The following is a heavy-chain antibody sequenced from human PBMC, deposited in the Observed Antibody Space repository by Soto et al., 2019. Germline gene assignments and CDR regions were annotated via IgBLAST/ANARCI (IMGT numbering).Heavy chain of an antibody. CDR2: IFYSMST. CDR3: AGAPADYLVY. V-gene: IGHV4-31*03. D-gene: IGHD6-19*01. CDR1: GGSISSGGYY. Sequence: QVQLQESGPGLVKPSQTLSLTCTVSGGSISSGGYYWGSIRQHPGKGLATIGYIFYSMSTHYNPSLKSRITISVDTSMQPSYQTPSSVTPADTAAYYCAGAPADYLVYWGQGNLVTDSS. J-gene: IGHJ4*02.